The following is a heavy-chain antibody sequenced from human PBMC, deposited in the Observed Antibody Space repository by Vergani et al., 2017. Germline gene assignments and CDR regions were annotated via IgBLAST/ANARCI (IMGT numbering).Heavy chain of an antibody. J-gene: IGHJ4*02. Sequence: LEESGGGSVKPGGSLRLSCAASGFKFSDHYMSWIRQAPGKGLEWVANIKQDGSEKYYVDSVKGRFTISRDNAKNSLYLQMNSLRAEDTAVYYCARVDWYSGDYWGQGTLVTVSS. CDR3: ARVDWYSGDY. D-gene: IGHD3-9*01. V-gene: IGHV3-7*01. CDR2: IKQDGSEK. CDR1: GFKFSDHY.